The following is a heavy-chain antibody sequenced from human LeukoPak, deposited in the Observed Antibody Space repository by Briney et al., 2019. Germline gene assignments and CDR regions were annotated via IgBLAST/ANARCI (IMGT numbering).Heavy chain of an antibody. Sequence: SETLSPTCNVSGGSISSNYWSWIRQPPGKGLEWIGCFHDSESTNYNPSLKSRVSISVDTSKKQVSLKLSSVTAADTAVYYCARGDASGRPGIAFDYWGQGTLVTVSS. D-gene: IGHD1-26*01. CDR2: FHDSEST. CDR1: GGSISSNY. CDR3: ARGDASGRPGIAFDY. J-gene: IGHJ4*02. V-gene: IGHV4-59*01.